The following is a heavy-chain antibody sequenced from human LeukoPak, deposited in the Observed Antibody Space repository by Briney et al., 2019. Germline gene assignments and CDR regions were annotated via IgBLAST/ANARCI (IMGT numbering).Heavy chain of an antibody. D-gene: IGHD3-22*01. V-gene: IGHV4-34*01. Sequence: SETLSLTCAVYGGSFSGYYWSWIRQPPGKGLEWIGEINHSGSTNYNPSLKSLVAISVDTSKNQCSLKLSSVTAADTAVYYCARGRGDSSGYYYFHHWGQGTLVTVSS. CDR3: ARGRGDSSGYYYFHH. CDR1: GGSFSGYY. J-gene: IGHJ1*01. CDR2: INHSGST.